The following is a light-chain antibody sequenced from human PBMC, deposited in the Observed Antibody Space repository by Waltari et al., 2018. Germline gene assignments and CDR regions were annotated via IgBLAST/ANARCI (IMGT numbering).Light chain of an antibody. J-gene: IGLJ1*01. CDR2: GTN. Sequence: QSVLTQPPSVSGAPGQSVTISCSGTNSNIGAFQVHWYQTSPGAAPKLLIYGTNTRPAGVPDRCSGSKSGTSGTLVITGLQVEDEGDFYCQSYDNILHGCVFGTGTKVIV. V-gene: IGLV1-40*02. CDR1: NSNIGAFQ. CDR3: QSYDNILHGCV.